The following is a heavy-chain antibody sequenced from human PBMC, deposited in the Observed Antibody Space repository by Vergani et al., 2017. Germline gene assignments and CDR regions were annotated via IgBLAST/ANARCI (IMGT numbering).Heavy chain of an antibody. J-gene: IGHJ6*02. CDR1: GFTFNHYA. CDR3: AKANPRNSGYDYLYYYHAMDV. D-gene: IGHD5-12*01. Sequence: VQLVESGGGVVQPGRSLRLSCAASGFTFNHYAMNWVRQAPGKGLEWVSGISGSGGSTYYAGSVKGRFTISRDSSKNTLYLQMNSLRAGDTAVYYCAKANPRNSGYDYLYYYHAMDVWGQGTTVTVSS. CDR2: ISGSGGST. V-gene: IGHV3-23*04.